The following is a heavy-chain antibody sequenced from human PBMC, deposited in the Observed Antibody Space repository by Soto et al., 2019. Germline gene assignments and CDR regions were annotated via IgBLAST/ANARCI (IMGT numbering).Heavy chain of an antibody. J-gene: IGHJ6*02. CDR2: INPNSGGT. CDR3: ARDPLDGLRVVVPAPGGSYYYGMDV. V-gene: IGHV1-2*02. Sequence: ASVKVSCKXSGYTFTGYYMHWVRQAPGQGLEWMGWINPNSGGTNYAQKFQGRVTMTRDTSISTAYMELSRLRSDDTAVYYCARDPLDGLRVVVPAPGGSYYYGMDVWGQGTTVTVSS. D-gene: IGHD2-2*01. CDR1: GYTFTGYY.